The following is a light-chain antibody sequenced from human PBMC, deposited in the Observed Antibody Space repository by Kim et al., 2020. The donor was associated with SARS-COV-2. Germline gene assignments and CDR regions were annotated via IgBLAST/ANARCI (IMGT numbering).Light chain of an antibody. CDR1: NLGDKY. CDR3: QAWDSSTGVV. V-gene: IGLV3-1*01. Sequence: SYELTQPPSVSVSPGQTASITCSGDNLGDKYACWYQQKPGQSPVLVIYQDSKRPSGIPERFSGSNSGNTATLTISGTQAMDEADYYCQAWDSSTGVVFGGGTQLTVL. J-gene: IGLJ2*01. CDR2: QDS.